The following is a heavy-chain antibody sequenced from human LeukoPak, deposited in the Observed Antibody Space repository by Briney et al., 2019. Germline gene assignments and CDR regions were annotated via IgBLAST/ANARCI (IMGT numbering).Heavy chain of an antibody. Sequence: GGSLRLSCAASGFTVSSNYMSWVRQAPGKGLEWVSAIYSGGSTYYADSVKGRFTISRHNSKNTLYLQMNSLRAEDTAVYYCARDEGYSSGRAAFDIWGQGTMVTVSS. CDR1: GFTVSSNY. V-gene: IGHV3-53*04. CDR2: IYSGGST. J-gene: IGHJ3*02. D-gene: IGHD6-19*01. CDR3: ARDEGYSSGRAAFDI.